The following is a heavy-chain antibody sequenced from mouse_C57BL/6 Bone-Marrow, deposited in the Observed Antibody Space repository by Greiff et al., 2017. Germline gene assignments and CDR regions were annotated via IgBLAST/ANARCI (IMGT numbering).Heavy chain of an antibody. V-gene: IGHV5-17*01. CDR1: GFTFSDYG. Sequence: EVKLVESGGGLVKPGGSLKLSCAASGFTFSDYGMHWVRQAPEKGLEWVAYISSGRSTIYYADTVKGRFTISRDNAKNTLFLQMTSLRSEDTAMYYCARLITTVVAEAMDYWGQGTSVTVSS. CDR3: ARLITTVVAEAMDY. D-gene: IGHD1-1*01. J-gene: IGHJ4*01. CDR2: ISSGRSTI.